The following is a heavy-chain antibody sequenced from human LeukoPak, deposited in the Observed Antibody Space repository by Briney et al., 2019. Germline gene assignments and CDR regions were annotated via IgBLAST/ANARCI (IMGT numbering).Heavy chain of an antibody. D-gene: IGHD6-13*01. J-gene: IGHJ4*02. CDR3: ADSRWEVDY. Sequence: SETLSLTCAVNGGSFSGYYWSWIRQPPGKGPEWIGEINHGGSTNYNPSLKSRVTISVDTSKNQFSLKLSSVTAADTAVYYCADSRWEVDYWGQGTLVTVSS. CDR2: INHGGST. V-gene: IGHV4-34*01. CDR1: GGSFSGYY.